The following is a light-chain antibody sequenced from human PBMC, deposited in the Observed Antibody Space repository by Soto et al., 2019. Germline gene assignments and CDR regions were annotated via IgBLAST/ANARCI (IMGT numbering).Light chain of an antibody. Sequence: ESELTQSPCTVSLSPGERDTLSCRASQSVSNSYLAWYQQKPGQAPRLLIYGASSRATGIPDRFSGSGSGTDFTLTISRLEPEDFAVYYCQQYGSPWTFAQGTKVDI. V-gene: IGKV3-20*01. CDR1: QSVSNSY. J-gene: IGKJ2*02. CDR3: QQYGSPWT. CDR2: GAS.